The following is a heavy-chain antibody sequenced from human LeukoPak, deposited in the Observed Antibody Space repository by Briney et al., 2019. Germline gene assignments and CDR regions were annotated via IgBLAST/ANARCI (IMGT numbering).Heavy chain of an antibody. CDR1: GGSFSGYY. D-gene: IGHD2/OR15-2a*01. CDR2: INHSGST. CDR3: ARAFARGSYYYYGMDV. Sequence: SETLSLTCAVYGGSFSGYYWSWIRQPPGKGLEWIGEINHSGSTNYNPPLKSRVTISVDTSKNQFSLKLSSVTAADTAVYYCARAFARGSYYYYGMDVWGKGTTVTVSS. V-gene: IGHV4-34*01. J-gene: IGHJ6*04.